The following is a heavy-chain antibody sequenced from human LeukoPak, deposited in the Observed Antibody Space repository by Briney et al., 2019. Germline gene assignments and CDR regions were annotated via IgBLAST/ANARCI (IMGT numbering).Heavy chain of an antibody. J-gene: IGHJ6*04. Sequence: GGSLRLSCAASGFTFSNHGMNWVRQAPGKGLEWVSYISSSGSTIYYADSVKGRFTISRDNAKNSLHLQMNSLRAEDTAVYYCAELGITMIGGVWGKGTTVTISS. D-gene: IGHD3-10*02. CDR1: GFTFSNHG. V-gene: IGHV3-48*04. CDR2: ISSSGSTI. CDR3: AELGITMIGGV.